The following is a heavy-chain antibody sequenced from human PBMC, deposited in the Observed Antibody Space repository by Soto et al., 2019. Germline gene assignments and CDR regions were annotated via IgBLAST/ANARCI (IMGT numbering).Heavy chain of an antibody. J-gene: IGHJ4*02. Sequence: GGSLRLSCAASGFTFSSYGMHWVRQAPGKGLEWVAVISYDGSNKYYADSVKGRFTISRDNSKNTLYLQMNSLRAEDTAVYYCAKAKELYYYDSSGYPLGYWGQGTLVTVSS. V-gene: IGHV3-30*18. CDR2: ISYDGSNK. CDR1: GFTFSSYG. D-gene: IGHD3-22*01. CDR3: AKAKELYYYDSSGYPLGY.